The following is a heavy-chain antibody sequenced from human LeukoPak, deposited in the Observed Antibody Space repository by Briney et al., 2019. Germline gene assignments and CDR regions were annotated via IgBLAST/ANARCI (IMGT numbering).Heavy chain of an antibody. CDR3: ARAPYDSSGYYRDY. CDR2: ISAYNGNT. J-gene: IGHJ4*02. D-gene: IGHD3-22*01. CDR1: GYTFTSYG. Sequence: ASVKVSCKASGYTFTSYGISWVRQPPGQGLEWMGWISAYNGNTNYAQKLQGRVTMTTDTSPSTAYMELRSLRSDDTAVYYCARAPYDSSGYYRDYWGQGTLVTVSS. V-gene: IGHV1-18*01.